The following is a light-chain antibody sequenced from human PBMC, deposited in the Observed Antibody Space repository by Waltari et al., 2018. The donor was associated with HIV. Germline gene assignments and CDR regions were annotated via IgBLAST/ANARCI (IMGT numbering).Light chain of an antibody. CDR1: SSNIGSKY. CDR3: SAWDDSLL. CDR2: MTN. V-gene: IGLV1-47*01. J-gene: IGLJ2*01. Sequence: QSVLTQPPSASGTPGQRVTISCSGSSSNIGSKYVYWYQQLPGMAPTLLIYMTNQRPSGVPDRCAGAKSGTTAALAISELRSEDEADYYCSAWDDSLLFGGGTKLTGL.